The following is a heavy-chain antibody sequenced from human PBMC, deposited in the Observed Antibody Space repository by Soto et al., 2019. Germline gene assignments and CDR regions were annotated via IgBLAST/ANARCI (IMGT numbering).Heavy chain of an antibody. J-gene: IGHJ6*02. CDR3: ARGGDSSSYYYYGMDV. CDR1: GGTFSSYA. V-gene: IGHV1-69*13. CDR2: IIPIFGTA. D-gene: IGHD6-6*01. Sequence: SVKVSCKASGGTFSSYAISWARQAPGQGLEWMGGIIPIFGTANYAQKFQGRVTVTADESTSTAFMELSSLRSEDTAVYYCARGGDSSSYYYYGMDVWGQGPTVTVSS.